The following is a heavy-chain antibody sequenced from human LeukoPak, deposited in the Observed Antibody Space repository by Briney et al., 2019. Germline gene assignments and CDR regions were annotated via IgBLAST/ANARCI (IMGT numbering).Heavy chain of an antibody. V-gene: IGHV3-23*01. CDR3: AKRGGRYYGSGSYLVDY. CDR2: ISGSGGSK. Sequence: GGSLRLSCAASGFTFSSYAMSWVRQAPGKGLEGVSAISGSGGSKYYADSVKGRFTISSDNSKNTLYLQMNSLRAGDRAVYYCAKRGGRYYGSGSYLVDYWGQGTLVTVSS. D-gene: IGHD3-10*01. J-gene: IGHJ4*02. CDR1: GFTFSSYA.